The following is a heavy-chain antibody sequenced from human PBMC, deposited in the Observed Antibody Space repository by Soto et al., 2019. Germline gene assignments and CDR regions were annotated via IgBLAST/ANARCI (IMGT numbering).Heavy chain of an antibody. CDR3: ARVGPAHYYDSSGYSPLDY. D-gene: IGHD3-22*01. J-gene: IGHJ4*02. CDR2: IIPMFGTA. CDR1: GDTFSSYA. Sequence: QVQLVQSGAEVKKPGSSVKVSCKASGDTFSSYAINWVRQAPGQGLEWMGGIIPMFGTANYAQKFKGRVTMTAGESTSTVYMELSSLRSEDTAVYYCARVGPAHYYDSSGYSPLDYWGQGTLVTVSS. V-gene: IGHV1-69*01.